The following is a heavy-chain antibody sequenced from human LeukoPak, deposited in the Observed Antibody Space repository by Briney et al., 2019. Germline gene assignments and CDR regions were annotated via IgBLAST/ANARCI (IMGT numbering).Heavy chain of an antibody. V-gene: IGHV3-23*01. Sequence: PGGSLGLSCAASGFTFSNYAMSWVRQAPGKGLEWVSSISGSGFSTYYADSVKGRFTISKDNSKNTLYLQMNSLRAEDTALYYCAKDGPYCTGGSCYPPSYWGQGTLVTVSS. CDR1: GFTFSNYA. J-gene: IGHJ4*02. D-gene: IGHD2-15*01. CDR3: AKDGPYCTGGSCYPPSY. CDR2: ISGSGFST.